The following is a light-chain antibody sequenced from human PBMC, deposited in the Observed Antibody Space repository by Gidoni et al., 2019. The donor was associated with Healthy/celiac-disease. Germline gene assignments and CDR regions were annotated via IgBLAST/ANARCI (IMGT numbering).Light chain of an antibody. CDR2: DAS. CDR1: QDISNY. V-gene: IGKV1-33*01. CDR3: QQYDNRPPT. Sequence: DIQMTQSPSALSASVGDRVTITCQARQDISNYLNWYQQKPGKAPKLLIYDASNLETGVPSRFSGSGSGTEFTCTISSLQPEDIATYYCQQYDNRPPTFGQGTKLEIK. J-gene: IGKJ2*01.